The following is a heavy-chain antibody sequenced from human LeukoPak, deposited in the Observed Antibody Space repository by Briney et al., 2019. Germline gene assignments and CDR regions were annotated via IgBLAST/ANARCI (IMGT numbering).Heavy chain of an antibody. Sequence: GASVKVSCKASGYTFTSYGISWVRQAPGQGLAWMGWISAYNGNTNYAQKLQGRVTMTTDTSTSTAYMELRSLRSDDTAVYYCARSYLDIVVVPAAIAAADDAFDIWGQGTMVTVSS. V-gene: IGHV1-18*01. CDR2: ISAYNGNT. J-gene: IGHJ3*02. CDR1: GYTFTSYG. CDR3: ARSYLDIVVVPAAIAAADDAFDI. D-gene: IGHD2-2*02.